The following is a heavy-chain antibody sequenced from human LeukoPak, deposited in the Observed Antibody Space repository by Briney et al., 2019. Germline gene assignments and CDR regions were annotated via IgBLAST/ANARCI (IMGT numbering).Heavy chain of an antibody. Sequence: GASVKVSCKASGGTFSSYAISWVRQAPGQGLEWMGGIIPIFGTANYAQKFHGRVTITTDESTSTAYMELSSLRSEDTAVYYCATTRYCSSTSCSGWFDPWGQGTLVTVSS. J-gene: IGHJ5*02. D-gene: IGHD2-2*01. CDR3: ATTRYCSSTSCSGWFDP. V-gene: IGHV1-69*05. CDR1: GGTFSSYA. CDR2: IIPIFGTA.